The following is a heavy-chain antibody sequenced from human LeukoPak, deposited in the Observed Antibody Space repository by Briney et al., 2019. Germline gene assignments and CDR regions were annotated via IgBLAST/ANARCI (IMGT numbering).Heavy chain of an antibody. Sequence: GGSLRLSCAASGFTVSSNYMSWVRQAPGKGLEWVSIIYSGGSIYYADSVKGRFTISRDNSKNSLYLQMNSLRAEDTALYYCAREGYDILTGYPTYYYYYYMDVWGKGTTVTVSS. CDR2: IYSGGSI. V-gene: IGHV3-53*01. CDR3: AREGYDILTGYPTYYYYYYMDV. D-gene: IGHD3-9*01. J-gene: IGHJ6*03. CDR1: GFTVSSNY.